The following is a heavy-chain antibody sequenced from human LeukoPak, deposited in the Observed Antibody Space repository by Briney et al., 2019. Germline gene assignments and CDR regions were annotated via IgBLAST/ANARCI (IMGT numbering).Heavy chain of an antibody. D-gene: IGHD3-10*01. V-gene: IGHV3-53*01. CDR1: GFTVSSNY. Sequence: QAGGSLRLSCAASGFTVSSNYMSWVRQAPGKGLEWVSVIYSGGSTYYADSVKGRFTISRDNSKNTLYLQMNSLRAEDTAVYYCARSLYGSGSYYNTWGMDVWGQGTTVTVSS. J-gene: IGHJ6*02. CDR3: ARSLYGSGSYYNTWGMDV. CDR2: IYSGGST.